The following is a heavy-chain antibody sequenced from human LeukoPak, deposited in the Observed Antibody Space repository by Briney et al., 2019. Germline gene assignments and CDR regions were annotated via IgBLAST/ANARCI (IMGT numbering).Heavy chain of an antibody. CDR1: GFTFSVSA. J-gene: IGHJ4*02. CDR2: IRNKANNYAT. D-gene: IGHD6-6*01. Sequence: GSLRLSCAASGFTFSVSAMYWVRQASGKGLEWVGRIRNKANNYATAYAASLQGRFTISRDDSKNTAYLQMNSLETEDTAMYYCTYTSSSGVVYWGQGTLVTVSS. CDR3: TYTSSSGVVY. V-gene: IGHV3-73*01.